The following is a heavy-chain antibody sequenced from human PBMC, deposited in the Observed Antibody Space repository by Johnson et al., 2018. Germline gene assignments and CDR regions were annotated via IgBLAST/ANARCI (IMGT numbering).Heavy chain of an antibody. CDR2: INPSGGST. D-gene: IGHD7-27*01. CDR3: ASLTGFDGFDS. J-gene: IGHJ3*02. Sequence: QVQLVESGAEVKKPGASVKVSCKASGYTFTNYYLHWVRQAPGQGLEWLGIINPSGGSTRYALKFQGRVTMTSDTSTSTVYMELSSLRSEDTAVYYCASLTGFDGFDSWGQGTMVTVSS. CDR1: GYTFTNYY. V-gene: IGHV1-46*01.